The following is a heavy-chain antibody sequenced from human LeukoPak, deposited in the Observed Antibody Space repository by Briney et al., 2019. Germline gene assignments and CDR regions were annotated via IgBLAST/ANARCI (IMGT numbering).Heavy chain of an antibody. CDR2: IYYSGST. CDR1: GGSISSYY. D-gene: IGHD5-18*01. J-gene: IGHJ4*02. CDR3: ARQGGYSYVSRDY. Sequence: SETLSLTCTVSGGSISSYYWSWIRQPPGKGLEWIGYIYYSGSTNYNPSLKSRVTISVDTSKNQFSLKLSSVTAADTAVYYCARQGGYSYVSRDYWGQGTLVTVSS. V-gene: IGHV4-59*08.